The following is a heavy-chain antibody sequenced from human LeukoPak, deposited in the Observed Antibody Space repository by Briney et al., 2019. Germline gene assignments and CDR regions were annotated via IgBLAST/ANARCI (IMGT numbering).Heavy chain of an antibody. CDR1: GFTFSSYG. V-gene: IGHV3-30*18. Sequence: QPGGSLRLSCAASGFTFSSYGMHWVRQAPGKGLEWVAVISYDGSNKYYADSVKGRFTISRDNSKNTLYLQMNSLRAEDTAVYYCAKDGEEYRLRYYYYGMDVWGQGTTVTVSS. CDR3: AKDGEEYRLRYYYYGMDV. CDR2: ISYDGSNK. D-gene: IGHD2-2*01. J-gene: IGHJ6*02.